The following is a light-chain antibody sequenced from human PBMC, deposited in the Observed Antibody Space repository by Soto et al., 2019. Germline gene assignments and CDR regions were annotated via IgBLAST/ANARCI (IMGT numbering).Light chain of an antibody. J-gene: IGKJ3*01. Sequence: EILLTQSPDTLSWSPGATAIRSSMAIQTVISNYLAWFQQKPGQAPRLLIYGASNRATGTPDRFSGSGCGTDFTLTISRLETEDFAVYYGHQYGRSPIYTFCPGTKVDIK. CDR1: QTVISNY. CDR2: GAS. V-gene: IGKV3-20*01. CDR3: HQYGRSPIYT.